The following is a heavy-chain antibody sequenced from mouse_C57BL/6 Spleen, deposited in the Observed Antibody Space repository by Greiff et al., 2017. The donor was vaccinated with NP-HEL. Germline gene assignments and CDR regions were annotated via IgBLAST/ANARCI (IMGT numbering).Heavy chain of an antibody. CDR1: GYTFTDYY. CDR3: ARKDYYGSSSYWYFDV. D-gene: IGHD1-1*01. Sequence: VQLKQSGPVLVKPGASVKMSCKASGYTFTDYYMNWVKQSHGKSLEWIGVINPYNGGTSYNQKFKGKATLTVDKSSSTAYMELNSLTSEDSAVYYCARKDYYGSSSYWYFDVWGTGTTVTVSS. CDR2: INPYNGGT. J-gene: IGHJ1*03. V-gene: IGHV1-19*01.